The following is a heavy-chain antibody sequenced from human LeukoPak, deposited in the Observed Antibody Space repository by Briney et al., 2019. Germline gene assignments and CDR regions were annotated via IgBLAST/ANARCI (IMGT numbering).Heavy chain of an antibody. Sequence: SETLSLTCTVSGGSISSSSYYWGWIRQPPGKGLEWIGSIYYSGSTYYNPSLKSRVTISVDTSKNQFSLKLSSVTAADTAVYYCARPNHLTGYYFDYWGQGTLVTVSS. CDR2: IYYSGST. J-gene: IGHJ4*02. CDR3: ARPNHLTGYYFDY. D-gene: IGHD3-9*01. CDR1: GGSISSSSYY. V-gene: IGHV4-39*01.